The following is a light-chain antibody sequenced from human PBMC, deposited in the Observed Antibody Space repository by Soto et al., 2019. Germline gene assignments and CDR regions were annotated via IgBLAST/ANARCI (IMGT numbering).Light chain of an antibody. CDR1: QSVRNNY. Sequence: IVLPQYKGTLSLAPGERATLSCRASQSVRNNYLAWYQQKPGQAPRPLIYGASNRATGITDRFSGSGSGTDFTLTISRLEPEDFAVYYCEQYGSSGTFGEGTKVAIK. CDR3: EQYGSSGT. CDR2: GAS. V-gene: IGKV3-20*01. J-gene: IGKJ4*02.